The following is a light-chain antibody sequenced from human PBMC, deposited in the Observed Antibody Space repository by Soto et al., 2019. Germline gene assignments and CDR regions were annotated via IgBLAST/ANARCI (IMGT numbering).Light chain of an antibody. Sequence: EIVLTQSPATLSVSPGDGATLSCRASQSVDSNLAWYQQKPGQTPRLLIYGASTRPTGIPDRFSGSGSGTDFTLTISRLEPEDFAVYYCQQYGDSPRTFGQGTKVDIK. CDR1: QSVDSN. CDR2: GAS. CDR3: QQYGDSPRT. V-gene: IGKV3-20*01. J-gene: IGKJ1*01.